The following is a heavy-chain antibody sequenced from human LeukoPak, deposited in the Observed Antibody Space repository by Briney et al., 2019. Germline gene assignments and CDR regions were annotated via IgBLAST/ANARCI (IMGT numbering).Heavy chain of an antibody. J-gene: IGHJ4*02. CDR3: ARKEGRNLEYCSGGSCPYYFDY. CDR1: GGSISSGGYS. D-gene: IGHD2-15*01. Sequence: PSETLSLTCAVSGGSISSGGYSWSWIRQPPGKGLEWIGYIYHSGSTYYNPSLKSRVTISVDRSKNQFSLKLSSVTAADTAVYYCARKEGRNLEYCSGGSCPYYFDYWGQGTLVTVSS. CDR2: IYHSGST. V-gene: IGHV4-30-2*01.